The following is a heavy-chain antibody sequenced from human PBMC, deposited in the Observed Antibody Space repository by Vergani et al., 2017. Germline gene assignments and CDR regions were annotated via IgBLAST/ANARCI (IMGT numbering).Heavy chain of an antibody. J-gene: IGHJ4*02. Sequence: QVQLQESCPGLVKPSETLSLTCTVSGGSLSSYYWSWIRPPPGKGLEWIWYIYSSGSTNYNPSLKSRVTISVDTSKNQFSLKLSSVTAADTAVYYCARSGSGGYYDYWGQGTLVTVSS. CDR1: GGSLSSYY. CDR3: ARSGSGGYYDY. CDR2: IYSSGST. D-gene: IGHD6-19*01. V-gene: IGHV4-59*08.